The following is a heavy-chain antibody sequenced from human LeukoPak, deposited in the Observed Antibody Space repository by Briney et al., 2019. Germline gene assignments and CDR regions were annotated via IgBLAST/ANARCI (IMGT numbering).Heavy chain of an antibody. CDR2: ISWNSANV. J-gene: IGHJ4*02. CDR1: GFSFDDFA. CDR3: ARDQHQLLYLGY. Sequence: PGGSLRLSCAASGFSFDDFAMPWVRQPPGKGLEWVSGISWNSANVDYADSVKGRFTISRDNSKNTLYLQMNSLRAEDTAVYYCARDQHQLLYLGYRGQGTLVTVSS. V-gene: IGHV3-9*01. D-gene: IGHD2-2*02.